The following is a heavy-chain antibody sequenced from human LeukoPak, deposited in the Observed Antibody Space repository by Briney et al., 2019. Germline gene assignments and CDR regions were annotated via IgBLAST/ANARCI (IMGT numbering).Heavy chain of an antibody. V-gene: IGHV4-38-2*01. Sequence: PSETLSLTCAVSGYSISSGYYWGWIRQPPGKGLEWIGSIYHSGSTYYNPSLKSRVTISVDTSKNQFSLKLSSVTAADTAVYYCARSYGSGSYTFDYWGQGILVTVSS. CDR3: ARSYGSGSYTFDY. CDR2: IYHSGST. J-gene: IGHJ4*02. D-gene: IGHD3-10*01. CDR1: GYSISSGYY.